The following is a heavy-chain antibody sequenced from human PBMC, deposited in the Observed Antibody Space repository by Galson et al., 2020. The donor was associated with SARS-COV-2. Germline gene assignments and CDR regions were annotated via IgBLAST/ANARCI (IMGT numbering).Heavy chain of an antibody. V-gene: IGHV4-59*08. CDR3: ARQYCSGATGRHFDY. J-gene: IGHJ4*02. CDR1: GVSINNYY. D-gene: IGHD2-15*01. Sequence: ASETLSLTCTVSGVSINNYYLNWIPQPPGKGLEWIGYISYSGRTNYNPSLKSRVTISVDASYNQFSLKLNSVIAADTAVYYCARQYCSGATGRHFDYWGQGALVTVSS. CDR2: ISYSGRT.